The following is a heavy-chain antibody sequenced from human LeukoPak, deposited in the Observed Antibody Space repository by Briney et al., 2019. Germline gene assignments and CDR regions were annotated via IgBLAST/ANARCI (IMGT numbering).Heavy chain of an antibody. D-gene: IGHD3-22*01. CDR2: ISGSGGST. J-gene: IGHJ4*02. CDR1: GFTFSSYG. V-gene: IGHV3-23*01. Sequence: PGGSLRLSCAASGFTFSSYGMSWVRQAPGKGLEWVSAISGSGGSTYYADSVKGRFTISRDNSKNTLYLQMGSLRAEDMAVYYCARTYDSSGYSLYFDYWGQGTLVTVSS. CDR3: ARTYDSSGYSLYFDY.